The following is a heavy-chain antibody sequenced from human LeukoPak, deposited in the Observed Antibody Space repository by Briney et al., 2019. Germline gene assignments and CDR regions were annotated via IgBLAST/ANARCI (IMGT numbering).Heavy chain of an antibody. J-gene: IGHJ4*02. Sequence: GGSLRLSCAASGFTFSDHYMDWVRQAPGKGLEWVGRTRNKANSYPTEYAPSGKGRLTISRDDSTNSLCLRVYRLNPADPAVSYGAREFREPYYYGSGSRHFDYWGQGTLVTVSS. V-gene: IGHV3-72*01. CDR1: GFTFSDHY. CDR2: TRNKANSYPT. D-gene: IGHD3-10*01. CDR3: AREFREPYYYGSGSRHFDY.